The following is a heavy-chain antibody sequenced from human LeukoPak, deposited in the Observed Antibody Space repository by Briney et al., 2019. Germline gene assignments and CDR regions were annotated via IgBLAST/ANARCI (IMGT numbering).Heavy chain of an antibody. D-gene: IGHD5-24*01. CDR1: GGSVSSGSYY. J-gene: IGHJ4*02. CDR3: ARIPFGRDAYRRSDS. CDR2: IYYSGST. V-gene: IGHV4-61*01. Sequence: SETLSLTCIVSGGSVSSGSYYWSWIRQPPGKGLEWIGYIYYSGSTDYSPSLKSRVTISVDTSKNQFSLKLSSVTAADTAVYYCARIPFGRDAYRRSDSWGQGTLVTVSS.